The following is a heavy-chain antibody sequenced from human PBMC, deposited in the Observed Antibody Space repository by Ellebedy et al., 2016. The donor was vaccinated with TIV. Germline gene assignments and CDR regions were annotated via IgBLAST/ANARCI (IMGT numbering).Heavy chain of an antibody. J-gene: IGHJ4*02. CDR1: GFTFTASA. CDR2: IRSKANSYAT. CDR3: TRLGSGWDH. Sequence: LSLTCAASGFTFTASAMHWVRQASGRGLEWVGRIRSKANSYATAYAASVKGRFTISRDDSKNTAYLQMNSLKTEDTAVYYCTRLGSGWDHWGQGTLVTVSS. D-gene: IGHD6-19*01. V-gene: IGHV3-73*01.